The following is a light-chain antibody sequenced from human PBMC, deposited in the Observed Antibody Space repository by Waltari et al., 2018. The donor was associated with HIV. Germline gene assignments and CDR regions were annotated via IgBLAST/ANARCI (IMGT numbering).Light chain of an antibody. Sequence: QSALTQPASVSGSPGQSITISCTGTSSDVGAYDYVSWYQQHPGKAPKLIIYEVNNRPSGVSDRFSGSKSGGTASLTISGLHVEDEADYYCRSFSNTNHVLFGGGTKLTVL. V-gene: IGLV2-14*01. J-gene: IGLJ3*02. CDR2: EVN. CDR3: RSFSNTNHVL. CDR1: SSDVGAYDY.